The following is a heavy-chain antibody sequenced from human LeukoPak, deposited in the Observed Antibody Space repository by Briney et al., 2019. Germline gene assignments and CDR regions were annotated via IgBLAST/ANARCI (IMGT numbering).Heavy chain of an antibody. CDR2: IKQDGSEK. CDR1: GFTFSSYW. Sequence: PGGSLRLSCAASGFTFSSYWMSWVRQAPGKGLEWAANIKQDGSEKYYVDSVKGRFTISRDNSKNTLYLQMNSLRAEDTAVYYCAKDHPAYYDILTGYHLPYFDYWGQGTLVTVSS. V-gene: IGHV3-7*01. J-gene: IGHJ4*02. CDR3: AKDHPAYYDILTGYHLPYFDY. D-gene: IGHD3-9*01.